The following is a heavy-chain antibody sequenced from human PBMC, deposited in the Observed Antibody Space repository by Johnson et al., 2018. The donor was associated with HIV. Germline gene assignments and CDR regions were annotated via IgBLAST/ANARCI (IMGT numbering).Heavy chain of an antibody. V-gene: IGHV3-7*05. Sequence: VQLVESGGGVVQPGGSLRLSCAASGFTFSSYWMSWVRQAPGKGLEWVANIKQDGSEKYHGDYVKGRFTISIDNAKNSLYLQMNSRRAEDTAVYYCARARQGAVVKWGPRKMDAFDIWGQGTMVTVSS. CDR3: ARARQGAVVKWGPRKMDAFDI. CDR1: GFTFSSYW. D-gene: IGHD4-23*01. CDR2: IKQDGSEK. J-gene: IGHJ3*02.